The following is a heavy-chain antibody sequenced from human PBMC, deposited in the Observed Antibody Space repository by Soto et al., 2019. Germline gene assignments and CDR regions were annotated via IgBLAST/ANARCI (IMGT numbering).Heavy chain of an antibody. CDR3: ARAWDYGSGSYLNWFDP. CDR1: GGSFSGYY. CDR2: INHSGST. D-gene: IGHD3-10*01. Sequence: QVQLQQWGAGLLKPSETLSLTCAVYGGSFSGYYWSWIRQPPGKGLEWIGEINHSGSTNYNPSLKSRVTRSVDTAKNQVTLKLSSVNAEDTAVYYCARAWDYGSGSYLNWFDPWGQGTLVTVSS. J-gene: IGHJ5*02. V-gene: IGHV4-34*01.